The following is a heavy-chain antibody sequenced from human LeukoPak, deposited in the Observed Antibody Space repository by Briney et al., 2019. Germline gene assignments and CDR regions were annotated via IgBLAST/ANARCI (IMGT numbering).Heavy chain of an antibody. CDR1: GFTFSNAW. D-gene: IGHD2-8*01. CDR2: INSNADGGAS. Sequence: GGSLMLPCAASGFTFSNAWMSWVRQAPGKGLVWVGRINSNADGGASDYAAPVKVRFTISRDDSKNTQYLQMNSKRTEDTAVYDCTTDPYRTNGVCYGNWGQGTLVTVSS. CDR3: TTDPYRTNGVCYGN. V-gene: IGHV3-15*01. J-gene: IGHJ4*02.